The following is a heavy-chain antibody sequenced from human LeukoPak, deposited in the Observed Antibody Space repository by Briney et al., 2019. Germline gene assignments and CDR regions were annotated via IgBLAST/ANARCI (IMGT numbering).Heavy chain of an antibody. D-gene: IGHD2-2*01. V-gene: IGHV1-8*01. J-gene: IGHJ4*02. Sequence: ASVKVSCKASGYTFTSYDINWVRQAIGQGLEWMGWINPNSGNTGYAQKFQGRVTMTRNTSISTAYMELSSLRSEDTAVYYCARGILGYCSSTSCSDLYVHDRPGTDYWGQGTLVTVSS. CDR3: ARGILGYCSSTSCSDLYVHDRPGTDY. CDR2: INPNSGNT. CDR1: GYTFTSYD.